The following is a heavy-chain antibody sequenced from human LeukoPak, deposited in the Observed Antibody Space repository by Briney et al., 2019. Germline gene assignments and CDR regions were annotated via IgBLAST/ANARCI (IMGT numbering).Heavy chain of an antibody. Sequence: SETLSLTCTVFGGSFTDYFWTRIRHSPGKGLEWIGEINDYTGDTNYNPSLNSRVSISLEKPKNQFSLELRSVTAADTAVYYCARGRIAKIVVVHSFSYGMDVWGQGTTVTVSS. J-gene: IGHJ6*02. V-gene: IGHV4-34*01. D-gene: IGHD3-22*01. CDR2: INDYTGDT. CDR3: ARGRIAKIVVVHSFSYGMDV. CDR1: GGSFTDYF.